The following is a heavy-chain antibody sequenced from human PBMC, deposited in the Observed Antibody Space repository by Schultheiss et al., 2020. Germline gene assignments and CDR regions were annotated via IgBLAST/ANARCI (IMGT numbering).Heavy chain of an antibody. CDR3: AKERSLPAAIYYYYYYYMDV. Sequence: SQTLSLTCTVSGDSISSTNYYWGWIRQPPGKGLEWIGEINHSGSTNYNPSLKSRVTISVDTSKNQFSLKLSSVTAEDTAVYYCAKERSLPAAIYYYYYYYMDVWGKGTTVTVSS. J-gene: IGHJ6*03. D-gene: IGHD2-2*01. CDR2: INHSGST. V-gene: IGHV4-39*07. CDR1: GDSISSTNYY.